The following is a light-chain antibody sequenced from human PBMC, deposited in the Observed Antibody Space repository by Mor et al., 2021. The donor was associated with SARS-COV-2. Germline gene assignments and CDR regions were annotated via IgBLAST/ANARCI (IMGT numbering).Light chain of an antibody. CDR2: DVS. CDR3: QQYNDWPGWT. Sequence: VRTNLAWYQQKTGQAPRLLMYDVSTRATGTSARFTGSGSGTDFILTISSLQSEDFAVYYCQQYNDWPGWTLGQGTKVEIK. CDR1: VRTN. V-gene: IGKV3-15*01. J-gene: IGKJ1*01.